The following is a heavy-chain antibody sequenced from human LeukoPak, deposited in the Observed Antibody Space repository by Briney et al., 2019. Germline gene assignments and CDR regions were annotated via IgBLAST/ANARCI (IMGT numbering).Heavy chain of an antibody. J-gene: IGHJ6*02. CDR1: GFTFSSYS. V-gene: IGHV3-48*04. Sequence: GGSLRLSCAASGFTFSSYSMNWVRQAPGKGLEWVSYISSSSSSIYYADSVKGRFTISRDNAKNSLYLQMNSLRAEDTAVYYCASPRGYSYGYYHYYGMDVWGQGTTVTVSS. CDR3: ASPRGYSYGYYHYYGMDV. CDR2: ISSSSSSI. D-gene: IGHD5-18*01.